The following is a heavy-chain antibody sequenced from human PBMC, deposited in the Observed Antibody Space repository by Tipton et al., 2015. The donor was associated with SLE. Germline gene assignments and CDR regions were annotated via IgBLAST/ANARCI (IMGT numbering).Heavy chain of an antibody. J-gene: IGHJ4*02. CDR2: IYYSGST. CDR3: ATIDPDTESGVTPGDY. V-gene: IGHV4-61*01. D-gene: IGHD2-15*01. Sequence: TLSLTCTVSGGSISSGNFYWNWIRQHPGKGLEWIGYIYYSGSTNYNPSLKSRVTISVDTSKNQFSLKLSSVTAADTALYYCATIDPDTESGVTPGDYWGQGILVSVCS. CDR1: GGSISSGNFY.